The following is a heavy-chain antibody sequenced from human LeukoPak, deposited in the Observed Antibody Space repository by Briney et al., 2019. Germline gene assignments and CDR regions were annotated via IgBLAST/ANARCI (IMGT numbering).Heavy chain of an antibody. Sequence: GGSLRLSCAASGFTFSSYWMSWVRQAPGKGLEWVANIKEDGSDKYYVDSMKGRFTISRDNAKNSLYLQINSLRAEDTAVYYCAKARPGFDYWGLGTLVTVSS. V-gene: IGHV3-7*03. CDR2: IKEDGSDK. J-gene: IGHJ4*02. CDR1: GFTFSSYW. CDR3: AKARPGFDY.